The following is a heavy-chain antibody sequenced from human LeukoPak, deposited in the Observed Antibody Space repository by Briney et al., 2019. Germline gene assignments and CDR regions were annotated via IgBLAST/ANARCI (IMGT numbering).Heavy chain of an antibody. CDR1: GYSISSDYY. D-gene: IGHD3-10*01. J-gene: IGHJ3*02. CDR3: AKSNGYGLVDI. CDR2: IFYSGST. V-gene: IGHV4-38-2*02. Sequence: SETLSLTCTVSGYSISSDYYWGWVRQPPGKGLEWIGNIFYSGSTYYSPSLKSRVTISLDTSRNQFSLKLNSVTAADTAVYYCAKSNGYGLVDIWGQGTMVTVSS.